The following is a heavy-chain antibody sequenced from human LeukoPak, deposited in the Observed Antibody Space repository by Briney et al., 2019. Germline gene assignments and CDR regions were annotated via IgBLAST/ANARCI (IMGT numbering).Heavy chain of an antibody. Sequence: SVKVSCKASGGTFSSYAISWVRQAPGQGLEWMGGIIPIFGTANYAQKFQGRVTITADESTSTAYMELSSLRSEDTAVYYCARAGGEDIAMGIWAFDYWGQGTLVTVSS. CDR1: GGTFSSYA. CDR2: IIPIFGTA. V-gene: IGHV1-69*01. D-gene: IGHD5-18*01. CDR3: ARAGGEDIAMGIWAFDY. J-gene: IGHJ4*02.